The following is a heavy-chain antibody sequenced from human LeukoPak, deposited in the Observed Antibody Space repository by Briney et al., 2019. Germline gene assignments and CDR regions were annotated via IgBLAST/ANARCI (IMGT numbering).Heavy chain of an antibody. CDR3: ARDSGPADPEAFDI. Sequence: PGGSLGLSCAASGFTFRTYSMNWVRQAPGKGLEWVSTISSHSIYIYYADSVKGRFTISRDNAKNLLYLQMDSLRADDTAVYYCARDSGPADPEAFDIWGQGTMVTVSS. CDR1: GFTFRTYS. D-gene: IGHD1-14*01. CDR2: ISSHSIYI. V-gene: IGHV3-21*01. J-gene: IGHJ3*02.